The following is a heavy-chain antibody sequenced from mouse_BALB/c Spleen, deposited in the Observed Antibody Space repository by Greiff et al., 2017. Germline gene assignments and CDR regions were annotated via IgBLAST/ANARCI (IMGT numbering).Heavy chain of an antibody. D-gene: IGHD1-1*01. CDR2: INPSSGYT. CDR1: GYTFTSYT. CDR3: ARSSITTVVGRAMDY. V-gene: IGHV1-4*01. Sequence: QVQLQQSGAELARPGASVKMSCKASGYTFTSYTMHWVKQRPGQGLEWIGYINPSSGYTNYNQKFKDKATLTADKSSSTAYMQLSSLTSEDSAVYYCARSSITTVVGRAMDYWGQGTSVTVSS. J-gene: IGHJ4*01.